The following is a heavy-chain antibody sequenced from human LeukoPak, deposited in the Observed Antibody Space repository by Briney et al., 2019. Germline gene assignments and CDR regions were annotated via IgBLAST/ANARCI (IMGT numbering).Heavy chain of an antibody. CDR1: GGTFSSYA. J-gene: IGHJ4*02. CDR3: ARGGGRILSTPFDY. V-gene: IGHV1-69*05. CDR2: IIPIFGTA. D-gene: IGHD2-15*01. Sequence: SVKVSCKASGGTFSSYAISWVRQAPGQGLEWMGGIIPIFGTANYAQKFQGRVTITTDESTSTAYMELSSLRSEDTAVYYCARGGGRILSTPFDYWGQGTLVTVSS.